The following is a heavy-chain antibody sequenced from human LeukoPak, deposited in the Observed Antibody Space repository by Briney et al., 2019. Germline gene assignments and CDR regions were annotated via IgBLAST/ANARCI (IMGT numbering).Heavy chain of an antibody. Sequence: GASVKVSCKASGYTFTGYYMHWVLQAPGQGGEWMGWINPNSGGTNYAQKFHGSVTMARATSISTAYMQLSGIRSDDTAVYYCARDLTPLNSGYGGNSDFDYWGQGTPVTVSS. J-gene: IGHJ4*02. CDR3: ARDLTPLNSGYGGNSDFDY. CDR1: GYTFTGYY. CDR2: INPNSGGT. V-gene: IGHV1-2*02. D-gene: IGHD4-23*01.